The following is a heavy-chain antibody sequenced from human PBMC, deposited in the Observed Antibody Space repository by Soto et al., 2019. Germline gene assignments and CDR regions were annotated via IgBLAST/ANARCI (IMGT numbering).Heavy chain of an antibody. J-gene: IGHJ4*02. V-gene: IGHV3-33*01. CDR1: GFIFSNFG. CDR3: ARGLRSVLDY. CDR2: ISSDEKIK. Sequence: GSLRLSCVASGFIFSNFGMHWVRQAPGKGLEWVAVISSDEKIKQYADSVRGRFAISRDNSKNTLYLQMTSLRAEDTAIYYCARGLRSVLDYWGQGTLVTVSS. D-gene: IGHD6-6*01.